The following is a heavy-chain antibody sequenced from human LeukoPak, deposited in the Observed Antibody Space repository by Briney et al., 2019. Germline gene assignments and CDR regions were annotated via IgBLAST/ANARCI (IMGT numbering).Heavy chain of an antibody. Sequence: ASVKVSCKASGYTFTDYYMHWVRQAPGQGLEWMGWINPNSGGTNYAQKFQGRVTMTRDTSISTAYMELSRLRSDDTAVYYCVLWFGEGGYYFDYWGQGTLVTVSS. V-gene: IGHV1-2*02. D-gene: IGHD3-10*01. CDR1: GYTFTDYY. CDR2: INPNSGGT. J-gene: IGHJ4*02. CDR3: VLWFGEGGYYFDY.